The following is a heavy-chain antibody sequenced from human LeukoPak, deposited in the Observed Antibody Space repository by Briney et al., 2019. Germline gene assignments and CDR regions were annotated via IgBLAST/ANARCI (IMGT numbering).Heavy chain of an antibody. CDR2: INPNSGGT. V-gene: IGHV1-2*02. D-gene: IGHD2-15*01. CDR3: ARDRHCGGGSCSLSYMDV. CDR1: GYTFTGYY. Sequence: ASVKVSCKASGYTFTGYYMHWVRQAPGQGLEWMGWINPNSGGTNYAQKFQGRVTMTRDTSISTAYMELSRLRSDDTAVYYCARDRHCGGGSCSLSYMDVWGKGTTVTISS. J-gene: IGHJ6*03.